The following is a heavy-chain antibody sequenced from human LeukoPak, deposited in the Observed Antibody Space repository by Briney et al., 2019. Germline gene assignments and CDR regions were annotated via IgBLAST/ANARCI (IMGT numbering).Heavy chain of an antibody. CDR1: GGSISSSSYY. CDR2: IYYSGST. V-gene: IGHV4-39*07. CDR3: ARGTGVVAATYYFDY. Sequence: SETLSLTCTVSGGSISSSSYYWGWIRQPPGKGLEWIGSIYYSGSTYYNPSLKSRVTISVDRSKNQFSLKLSSVTAADTAVYYCARGTGVVAATYYFDYWGQGTLVTVSS. D-gene: IGHD2-15*01. J-gene: IGHJ4*02.